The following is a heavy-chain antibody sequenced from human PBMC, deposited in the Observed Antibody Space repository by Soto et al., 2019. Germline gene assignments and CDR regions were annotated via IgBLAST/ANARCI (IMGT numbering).Heavy chain of an antibody. CDR1: GFTCSSYA. V-gene: IGHV3-23*01. CDR2: ISDSGTGT. Sequence: EVQILESGGGLVQPGGSLRLSCAASGFTCSSYAMYWVRQAPGKGLAWVSGISDSGTGTYYADSVKGRFTISRDNSKNTVYLQMKSLRAEDTAVYYCAIDHTVVIRDAFDIWGQGTMVNVSS. D-gene: IGHD3-22*01. CDR3: AIDHTVVIRDAFDI. J-gene: IGHJ3*02.